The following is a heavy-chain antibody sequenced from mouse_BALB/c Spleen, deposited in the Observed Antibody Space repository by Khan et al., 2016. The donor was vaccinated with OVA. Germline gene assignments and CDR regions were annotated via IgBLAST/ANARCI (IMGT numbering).Heavy chain of an antibody. CDR3: ARWFYGYISLYAMDY. J-gene: IGHJ4*01. CDR2: ICSDVST. V-gene: IGHV2-6*02. Sequence: VQLQESGPGLVAPSQSLSITCNVSGFSLTSYGVNWVRQPPGKGLEWLVVICSDVSTNYNSDLKSRLSISKDKSKRQVFLKMNSIQTDDTAFYDCARWFYGYISLYAMDYWGQGTSVTVSS. CDR1: GFSLTSYG. D-gene: IGHD2-2*01.